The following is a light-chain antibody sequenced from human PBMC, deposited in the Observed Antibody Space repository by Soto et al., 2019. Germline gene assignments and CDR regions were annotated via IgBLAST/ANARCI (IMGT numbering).Light chain of an antibody. CDR2: GAS. CDR1: QSVSSSY. Sequence: EIVLTQSPGTLSLSPGERATLSCRASQSVSSSYLAWYQQKPGQAPRLLIFGASSRATGIPDRISGSGSGTDFPPTISRLEPDDFAVYYCQQYGSSPEKFGQGTKVEIK. J-gene: IGKJ1*01. V-gene: IGKV3-20*01. CDR3: QQYGSSPEK.